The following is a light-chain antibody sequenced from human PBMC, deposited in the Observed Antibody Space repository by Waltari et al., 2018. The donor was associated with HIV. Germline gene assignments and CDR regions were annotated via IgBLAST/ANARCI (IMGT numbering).Light chain of an antibody. CDR3: QVWDSGSDHV. CDR2: DDD. V-gene: IGLV3-21*04. Sequence: SYALTQPPSISVAPGKTAKITCGGNNIGNRHVHWYQQKPGQAPILVIFDDDHRPSGIPERFSGSNSDNTATLTINRVEVGDEADYYCQVWDSGSDHVFGSGTTVTVL. J-gene: IGLJ1*01. CDR1: NIGNRH.